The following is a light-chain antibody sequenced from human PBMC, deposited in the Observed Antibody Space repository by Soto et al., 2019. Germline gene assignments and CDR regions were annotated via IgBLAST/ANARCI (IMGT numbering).Light chain of an antibody. CDR3: CSYAGNSRT. V-gene: IGLV2-23*01. CDR1: RSDGGSYNL. Sequence: QSALAQPPPVSETPGQSINLSCTGRRSDGGSYNLVSWYQHHPGKVPKVIIYEATKRPSGVSSRFSGSKSPNAASLTISGPQAEDEADYYCCSYAGNSRTFGSGTKVTVL. CDR2: EAT. J-gene: IGLJ1*01.